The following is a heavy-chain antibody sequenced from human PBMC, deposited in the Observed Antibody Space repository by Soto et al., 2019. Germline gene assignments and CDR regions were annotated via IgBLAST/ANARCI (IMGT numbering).Heavy chain of an antibody. CDR3: ARVAKAPRAGGRPHSGAMDV. CDR2: INHSGST. J-gene: IGHJ6*02. V-gene: IGHV4-34*01. D-gene: IGHD3-10*01. CDR1: VGSFSGYD. Sequence: SETLSLTCAVYVGSFSGYDWSWIRQRPGKGLEWIWEINHSGSTNYNPSLKSRVTISVYTSKNQFSLKLSSVTAADTAVYYCARVAKAPRAGGRPHSGAMDVCGQGTTVTV.